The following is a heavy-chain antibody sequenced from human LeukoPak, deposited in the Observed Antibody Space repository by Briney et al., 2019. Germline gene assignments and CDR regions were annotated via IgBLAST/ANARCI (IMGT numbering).Heavy chain of an antibody. Sequence: PGGSLRLSCAASGFTFSSYAMHWVRQAPGKGLEWVAVISYDGSNKYYADSVKGRFTISRDNSKNTLYLQMNSLRAEDTAVYYCAREGSPRPRSMDVWGQGTTVTVSS. CDR3: AREGSPRPRSMDV. CDR2: ISYDGSNK. D-gene: IGHD1-26*01. V-gene: IGHV3-30-3*01. J-gene: IGHJ6*02. CDR1: GFTFSSYA.